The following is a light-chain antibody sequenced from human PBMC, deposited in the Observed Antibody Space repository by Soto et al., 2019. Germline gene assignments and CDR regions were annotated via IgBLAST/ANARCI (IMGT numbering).Light chain of an antibody. J-gene: IGKJ5*01. Sequence: EIVMTQSPATLSVSPGESGTLSCRASQSVGSNIAWYQQKPGQSPRLLVYDASTRATAIPDRFSGSGSGTDFTLTITRLEPEDFAVYFCQQYGSSPITFGQGTRLEIK. CDR1: QSVGSN. CDR2: DAS. CDR3: QQYGSSPIT. V-gene: IGKV3-20*01.